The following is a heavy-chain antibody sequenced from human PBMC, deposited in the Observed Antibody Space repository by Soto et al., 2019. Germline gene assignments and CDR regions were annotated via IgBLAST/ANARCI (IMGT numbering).Heavy chain of an antibody. J-gene: IGHJ3*01. V-gene: IGHV3-23*05. CDR2: ITSSGNGT. CDR3: AKRFFGSGSPPGAFDV. CDR1: GFKFSNYA. D-gene: IGHD3-10*01. Sequence: GGSLRLSCAASGFKFSNYAMSWVRQTPGKGPEWVSFITSSGNGTYYADSVKGRFTISRDNSKNTLYVQMNNLRAEDTAKYYCAKRFFGSGSPPGAFDVWGPGTMVTVSS.